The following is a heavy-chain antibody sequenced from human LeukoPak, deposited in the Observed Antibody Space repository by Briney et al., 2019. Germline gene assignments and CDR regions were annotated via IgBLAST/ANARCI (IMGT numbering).Heavy chain of an antibody. Sequence: GESLRLSCAASGFTFSTYTMHWVRQAPGKGLKWVAVISYDGSNKYYADSVKGRFTISRDNSKNTLYLQMNSLRAEDTAVYYCAREGSSRSSPLDYWGQGTLVTVSS. J-gene: IGHJ4*02. CDR3: AREGSSRSSPLDY. D-gene: IGHD6-6*01. CDR2: ISYDGSNK. V-gene: IGHV3-30-3*01. CDR1: GFTFSTYT.